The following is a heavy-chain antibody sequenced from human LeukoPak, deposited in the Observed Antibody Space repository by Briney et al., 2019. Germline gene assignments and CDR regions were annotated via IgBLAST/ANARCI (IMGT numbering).Heavy chain of an antibody. D-gene: IGHD2/OR15-2a*01. J-gene: IGHJ4*02. V-gene: IGHV1-69*05. CDR2: IIPIFGTA. CDR1: GYTFTSYY. Sequence: ASVKVSCKASGYTFTSYYMHWVRQAPGQGLEWMGGIIPIFGTANYARKFQGRVTMTSDRSTSTAYMELRSLRSDDTAVYYCARLNSTHLFDTIYHQLDYWGQGALVTVSS. CDR3: ARLNSTHLFDTIYHQLDY.